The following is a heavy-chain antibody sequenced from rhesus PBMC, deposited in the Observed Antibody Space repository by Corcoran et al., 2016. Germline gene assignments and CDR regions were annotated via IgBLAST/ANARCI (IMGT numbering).Heavy chain of an antibody. CDR3: ARARGIAAEGDAFDF. V-gene: IGHV4-122*02. J-gene: IGHJ3*01. CDR2: ISYSGST. Sequence: QVQLQESGPAVVKPSETLSLTCAVSGYSISSGYGWSWIRQPPGKGLEWIGYISYSGSTSYNPSLKSRVTISRDTSKNQFALKLSSVTAADTAVYYCARARGIAAEGDAFDFWGQGLRVTVSS. D-gene: IGHD6-25*01. CDR1: GYSISSGYG.